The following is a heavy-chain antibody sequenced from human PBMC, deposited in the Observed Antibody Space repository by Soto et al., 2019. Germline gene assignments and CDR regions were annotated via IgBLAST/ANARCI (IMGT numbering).Heavy chain of an antibody. Sequence: QVQLVESGGGVVQPGRSLRLSCAASGFTFSSYAMHWVRQAPGKGLEWVAVISYDGSNKYYADSVKGRFTISRDNSKNTLYLQMTSLRAEDTAVYYCARDLYYDSSGTIDYWGQGTLVTVSS. V-gene: IGHV3-30-3*01. CDR1: GFTFSSYA. CDR2: ISYDGSNK. J-gene: IGHJ4*02. D-gene: IGHD3-22*01. CDR3: ARDLYYDSSGTIDY.